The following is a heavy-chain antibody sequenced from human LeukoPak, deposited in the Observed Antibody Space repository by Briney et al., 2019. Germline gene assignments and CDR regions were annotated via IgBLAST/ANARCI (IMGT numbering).Heavy chain of an antibody. V-gene: IGHV4-59*01. CDR3: AREVRSYWYFDL. CDR1: GGSISNYF. J-gene: IGHJ2*01. CDR2: IHSSGTT. D-gene: IGHD2-15*01. Sequence: PSETLSLTCTVSGGSISNYFWSWIRQPPGKGLEWIGDIHSSGTTNYNPSGSTNSNSSLKSRVTISVDTSKNQFSLKVSSVTAADTAVYYCAREVRSYWYFDLWGRGTLVTVSS.